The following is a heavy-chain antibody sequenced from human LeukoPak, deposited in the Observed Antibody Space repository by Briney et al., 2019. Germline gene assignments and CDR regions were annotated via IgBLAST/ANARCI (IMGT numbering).Heavy chain of an antibody. CDR1: GYTFTGYY. D-gene: IGHD3-9*01. Sequence: APVNLSCKASGYTFTGYYMHWVRQAPGQGLEWMGWINPNSGGTNYAQKFQGRVTMTRDTSISTAYMELSRLRSDDTAVYYCARDREGYYDILTGYYGLGAFDLCGQGAMVTVSS. CDR2: INPNSGGT. CDR3: ARDREGYYDILTGYYGLGAFDL. J-gene: IGHJ3*01. V-gene: IGHV1-2*02.